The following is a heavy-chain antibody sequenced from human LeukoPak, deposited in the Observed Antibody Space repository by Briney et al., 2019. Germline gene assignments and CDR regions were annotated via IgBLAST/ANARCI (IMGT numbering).Heavy chain of an antibody. D-gene: IGHD3-16*01. CDR1: GFSLSDQF. CDR2: SRNRANSHTT. J-gene: IGHJ3*02. CDR3: TRDGGNSGNTAFDI. V-gene: IGHV3-72*01. Sequence: QSGGSLRLSCAASGFSLSDQFMAWVRQAPGKGLEWIGRSRNRANSHTTEYAASVKGRFTISRDDSGNLMYLQMNSLKIEDTAVYFCTRDGGNSGNTAFDIWGQGTEVTVSS.